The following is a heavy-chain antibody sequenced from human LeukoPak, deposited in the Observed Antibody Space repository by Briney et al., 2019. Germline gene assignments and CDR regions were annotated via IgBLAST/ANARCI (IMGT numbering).Heavy chain of an antibody. D-gene: IGHD1-26*01. V-gene: IGHV4-59*01. CDR1: GGSIRSYY. CDR3: ASGSYSFYYFDY. CDR2: IYYSGST. Sequence: SETLSLTCTVSGGSIRSYYWSWIRQPPGKGLEWIGYIYYSGSTIYNPSLKSRVTISLDTSKNQFSLKLSSVTAADTAVYYCASGSYSFYYFDYWGQGTLVTVSS. J-gene: IGHJ4*02.